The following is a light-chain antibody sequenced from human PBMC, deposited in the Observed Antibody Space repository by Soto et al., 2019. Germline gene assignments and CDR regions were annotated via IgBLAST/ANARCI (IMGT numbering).Light chain of an antibody. Sequence: QSALTQPDSVYGSRGQSITISCTGTSSDVGGYNYVSWYQQHPGKAPKLMIYEVSNRPSGVSNRFSGSKSGNTASLTISGLQAEDEADYYCSSYTSSSTLVFGTGTKVTV. CDR1: SSDVGGYNY. CDR2: EVS. CDR3: SSYTSSSTLV. V-gene: IGLV2-14*01. J-gene: IGLJ1*01.